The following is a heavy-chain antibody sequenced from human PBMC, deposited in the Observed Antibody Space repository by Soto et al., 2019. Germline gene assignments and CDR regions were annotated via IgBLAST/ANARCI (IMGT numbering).Heavy chain of an antibody. Sequence: QVQLVQSGAEVKKPGASVKVYCKASGYTFTSYGISWVRQAPGQGLEWMGWISAYNGNTNYAQKLQGRVTMTTDTSTSTAYMELRCLRSDDTAVYYCARVVGGCSSGGSGYFLDYRGQGAVVTVSS. CDR3: ARVVGGCSSGGSGYFLDY. V-gene: IGHV1-18*01. CDR1: GYTFTSYG. D-gene: IGHD2-15*01. J-gene: IGHJ4*02. CDR2: ISAYNGNT.